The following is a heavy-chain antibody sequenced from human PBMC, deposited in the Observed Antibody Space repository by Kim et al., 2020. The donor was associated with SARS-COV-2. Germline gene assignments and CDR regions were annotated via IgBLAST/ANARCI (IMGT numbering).Heavy chain of an antibody. CDR3: AREKVGASRLDAFDI. D-gene: IGHD1-26*01. CDR1: GYTFTSYG. Sequence: ASVKVSCKASGYTFTSYGISWVRQAPGQGLEWMGWISAYNGNTNYAQKLQGRVTMTTDTSTSTAYMELRSLRSDDTAVYYCAREKVGASRLDAFDIWGQGTMVTVSS. V-gene: IGHV1-18*01. CDR2: ISAYNGNT. J-gene: IGHJ3*02.